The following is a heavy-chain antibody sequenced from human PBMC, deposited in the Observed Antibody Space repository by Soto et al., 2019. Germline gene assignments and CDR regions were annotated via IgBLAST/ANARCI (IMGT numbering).Heavy chain of an antibody. V-gene: IGHV4-39*01. Sequence: PSETLSLTCTVSGGSISSSSYYWGWIRQPPGKGLEWIGSIYYSGSTYYNPSLKSRVTISVDTSKNQFSLKLSSVTAADTAVYYCARDIVATLGPEVLVYYGMDVWGQGTTVTVSS. CDR3: ARDIVATLGPEVLVYYGMDV. CDR1: GGSISSSSYY. CDR2: IYYSGST. J-gene: IGHJ6*02. D-gene: IGHD5-12*01.